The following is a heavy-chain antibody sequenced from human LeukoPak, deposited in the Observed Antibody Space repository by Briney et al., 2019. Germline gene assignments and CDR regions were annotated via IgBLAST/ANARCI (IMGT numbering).Heavy chain of an antibody. CDR1: GFTFSSYA. D-gene: IGHD3-10*01. Sequence: GGSLRLSCAASGFTFSSYAMHWVRQAPGKGLEWVAVISYDGSNKYYADSVKGRFTISRDDSKSTVFLQMNSLRAEDTAVYYCATLQGSYGSYYYLDFWGRGTLVTVSS. V-gene: IGHV3-30-3*01. CDR3: ATLQGSYGSYYYLDF. J-gene: IGHJ2*01. CDR2: ISYDGSNK.